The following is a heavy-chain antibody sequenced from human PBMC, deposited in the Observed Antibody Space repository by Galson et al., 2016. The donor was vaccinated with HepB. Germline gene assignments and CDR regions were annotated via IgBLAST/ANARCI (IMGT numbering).Heavy chain of an antibody. J-gene: IGHJ6*02. CDR3: ARDVQFGGHYYGMDV. D-gene: IGHD3-10*01. V-gene: IGHV3-13*04. CDR1: GFTFDDYA. CDR2: IDITGDT. Sequence: SLRLSCAASGFTFDDYAMNWVRQVRGKDLEWVAGIDITGDTNYPGSVKGRFTISRENAKNSLYLQMNSLSAEDTAVYYCARDVQFGGHYYGMDVWGQGTTVTVSS.